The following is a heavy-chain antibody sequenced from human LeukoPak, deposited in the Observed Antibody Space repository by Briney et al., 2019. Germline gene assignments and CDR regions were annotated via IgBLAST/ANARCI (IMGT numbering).Heavy chain of an antibody. J-gene: IGHJ4*02. Sequence: SVKVSCKASGGSFSNYAISWVRQAPGQGLEWMGGIVPILSTTNYARKFQGRVTMTAGESTSTAYMELSSLRSEDTAVYYCARGATPGYSSGWSHFDYWGQGTLVTVSS. CDR3: ARGATPGYSSGWSHFDY. CDR2: IVPILSTT. CDR1: GGSFSNYA. V-gene: IGHV1-69*13. D-gene: IGHD6-19*01.